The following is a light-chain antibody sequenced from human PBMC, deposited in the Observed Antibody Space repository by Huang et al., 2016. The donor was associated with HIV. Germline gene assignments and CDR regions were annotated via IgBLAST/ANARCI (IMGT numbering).Light chain of an antibody. CDR3: MQTLQTPLT. Sequence: DIVMTQSPLSLPVTPGEPASISCRHSQSLLHSNGYKYLDWYLQKPGQSPHLLIYLGSNRASGVPDRFSGSGSGTCFTLKISRVESEDVGVYYCMQTLQTPLTFGGGTKVEIK. CDR1: QSLLHSNGYKY. V-gene: IGKV2-28*01. CDR2: LGS. J-gene: IGKJ4*01.